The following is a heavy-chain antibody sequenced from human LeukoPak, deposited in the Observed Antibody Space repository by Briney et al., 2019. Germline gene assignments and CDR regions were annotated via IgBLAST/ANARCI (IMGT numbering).Heavy chain of an antibody. CDR3: ARGSPTRELRMEDASTGTDY. Sequence: PGGSLRLSCAASGFTFSSYAMSWVRQAPGKGLEWVSAISGSGGSTYYADSVKGRFTISRDNSKNTLYLQMNSLRAEDTAVYYCARGSPTRELRMEDASTGTDYWGQGTLVTVSS. V-gene: IGHV3-23*01. CDR1: GFTFSSYA. D-gene: IGHD1-26*01. J-gene: IGHJ4*02. CDR2: ISGSGGST.